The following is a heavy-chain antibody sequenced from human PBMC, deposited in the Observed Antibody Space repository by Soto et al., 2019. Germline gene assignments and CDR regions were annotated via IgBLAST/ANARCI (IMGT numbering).Heavy chain of an antibody. CDR3: AREGIAAAGAYYYGMDV. D-gene: IGHD6-13*01. J-gene: IGHJ6*02. V-gene: IGHV3-7*05. Sequence: GGSLRLSCAASGFTFSSYWMSWVRQAPGEGLEWVANIKQDGSEKYYVDSVKGRFTISRDNAKNSLYLQMNSLRAEDTAVYYCAREGIAAAGAYYYGMDVWGQGTTVTVSS. CDR2: IKQDGSEK. CDR1: GFTFSSYW.